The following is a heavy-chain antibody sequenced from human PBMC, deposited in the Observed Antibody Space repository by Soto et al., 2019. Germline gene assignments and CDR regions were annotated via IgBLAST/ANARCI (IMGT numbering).Heavy chain of an antibody. Sequence: SQTLSLTCAISGDSVSSNSAAWNWIRQSASRGLEWLGRTYYRSKWYNDYAVSVKSRITINPDTSKNQFSLQLNSVTPEDTAVYYCARDIPSSGWYHHYGMDVWGKGITVTVSS. J-gene: IGHJ6*04. D-gene: IGHD6-19*01. CDR3: ARDIPSSGWYHHYGMDV. CDR1: GDSVSSNSAA. CDR2: TYYRSKWYN. V-gene: IGHV6-1*01.